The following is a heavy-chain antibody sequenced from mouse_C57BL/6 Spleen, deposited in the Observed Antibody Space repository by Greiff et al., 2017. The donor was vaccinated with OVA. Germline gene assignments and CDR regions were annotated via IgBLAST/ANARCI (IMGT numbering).Heavy chain of an antibody. J-gene: IGHJ1*03. CDR3: APLLRDNLYFDV. V-gene: IGHV1-82*01. D-gene: IGHD1-2*01. CDR1: GYAFSSSW. CDR2: IYPGDGDT. Sequence: VKVVESGPELVKPGASVKISCKASGYAFSSSWMNWVKQRPGKGLEWIGRIYPGDGDTNYNGKFKGKATLTADKSSSTAYMQLSSLTSEDSAVYFCAPLLRDNLYFDVWGTGTTVTVSS.